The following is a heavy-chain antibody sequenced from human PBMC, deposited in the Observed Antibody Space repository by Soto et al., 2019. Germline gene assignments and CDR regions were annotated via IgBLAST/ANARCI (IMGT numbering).Heavy chain of an antibody. D-gene: IGHD2-2*01. CDR3: AHRRGLSGNQLPFDWFDP. V-gene: IGHV2-5*02. CDR1: GFSLSTTGVG. CDR2: IYWDDDK. Sequence: SGPTLVNPTQTLTLTCTFSGFSLSTTGVGVGWIRQPPGKALEWLALIYWDDDKRSSPSLKSRLTITKDTSKNQVVLIMTYMDPVDTASYYCAHRRGLSGNQLPFDWFDPWGQGTLVTVSS. J-gene: IGHJ5*02.